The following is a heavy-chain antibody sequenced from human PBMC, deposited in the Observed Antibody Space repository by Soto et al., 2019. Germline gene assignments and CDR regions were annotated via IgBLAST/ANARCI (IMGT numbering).Heavy chain of an antibody. Sequence: EVQLLESGGGLVQPGGSLRLSCAASAFTFNTYAMGWVRQAPGKGLEWVSAISVSGGGTYYADSVKGRFTISRDTSKNPLYLQMNSLRAGDTAVYYCAKSGGASPYYFDYWGRGTLVTVSS. V-gene: IGHV3-23*01. J-gene: IGHJ4*02. CDR1: AFTFNTYA. CDR2: ISVSGGGT. CDR3: AKSGGASPYYFDY. D-gene: IGHD1-26*01.